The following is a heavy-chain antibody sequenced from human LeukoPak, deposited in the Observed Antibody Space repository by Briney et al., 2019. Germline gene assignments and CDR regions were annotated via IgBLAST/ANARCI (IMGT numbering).Heavy chain of an antibody. D-gene: IGHD3-16*02. Sequence: SETLSLTCTVSGGSISSSSYYWGWLLQPPGKGLEWIGSIYYSGSTYYNPSLKSRVTISVDTSKNQFSLKLSSVTAADTAVYYCARRAMITFGGVIVSFRDYWGQGTLVTVSS. V-gene: IGHV4-39*01. CDR2: IYYSGST. CDR1: GGSISSSSYY. CDR3: ARRAMITFGGVIVSFRDY. J-gene: IGHJ4*02.